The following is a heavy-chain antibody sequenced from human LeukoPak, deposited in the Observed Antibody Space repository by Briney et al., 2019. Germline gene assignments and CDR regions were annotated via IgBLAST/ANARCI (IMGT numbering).Heavy chain of an antibody. V-gene: IGHV3-30*02. CDR2: IRYDGSNK. J-gene: IGHJ6*03. CDR1: GFTFSSYG. CDR3: AKDGYSSDYYYMDV. D-gene: IGHD4-11*01. Sequence: GGSLRLSCAASGFTFSSYGMHWVRQAPGKGLEWVAFIRYDGSNKYYADSVKGRFTISRDNSKNTLYLQMNSLRAEGTAVYYCAKDGYSSDYYYMDVWGKGTTVTVSS.